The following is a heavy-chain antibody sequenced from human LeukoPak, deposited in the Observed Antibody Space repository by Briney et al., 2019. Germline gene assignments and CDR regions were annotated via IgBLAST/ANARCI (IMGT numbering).Heavy chain of an antibody. J-gene: IGHJ1*01. D-gene: IGHD6-13*01. CDR1: GFSFRSSN. V-gene: IGHV3-21*01. CDR2: IDSSSTYT. CDR3: ARDLFAAAAGEYFQH. Sequence: SGGSLRLSCVASGFSFRSSNMNWVRQAPGKGLEWVASIDSSSTYTYYGDSVRGRFTISRDNAKNSLYLQVNSLRAEDTAVYYCARDLFAAAAGEYFQHWGQGTLVTVSS.